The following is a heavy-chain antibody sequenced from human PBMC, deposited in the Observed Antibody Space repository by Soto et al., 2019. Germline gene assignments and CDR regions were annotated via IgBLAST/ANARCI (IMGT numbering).Heavy chain of an antibody. CDR3: AKGNRYYDSSGYYGLRIYFDY. CDR2: ISYDGSNK. J-gene: IGHJ4*02. D-gene: IGHD3-22*01. CDR1: GFTFSSYG. Sequence: GGSLRLSCAASGFTFSSYGMHWVRQAPGKGLEWVAVISYDGSNKYYADSVKGRFTISRDNSKNTLYLQMNGLRAEDTAVYYCAKGNRYYDSSGYYGLRIYFDYWGQGTLVTVSS. V-gene: IGHV3-30*18.